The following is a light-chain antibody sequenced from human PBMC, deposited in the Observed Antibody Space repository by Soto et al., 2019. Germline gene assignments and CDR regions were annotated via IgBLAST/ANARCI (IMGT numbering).Light chain of an antibody. CDR1: QSISSW. CDR2: DAS. V-gene: IGKV1-5*01. Sequence: DIQMTQSPSTLSASLGDRVTITCRASQSISSWLAWYQQKLGRAPRLLIYDASSLESGVPSRFSGSGYGTEFTLTISSLQPGDFATYYCQQYNTYSSLTFGGGTKVDIK. J-gene: IGKJ4*01. CDR3: QQYNTYSSLT.